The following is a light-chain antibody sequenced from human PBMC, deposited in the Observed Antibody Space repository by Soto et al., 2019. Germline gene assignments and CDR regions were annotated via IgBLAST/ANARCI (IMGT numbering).Light chain of an antibody. J-gene: IGLJ2*01. V-gene: IGLV1-51*01. CDR1: SSNIGNNY. CDR2: DNN. Sequence: QSVLTQPPSVSAAPGQKVSISCSGSSSNIGNNYVSWYQQLPGTAPKLLIYDNNRRPSGIPDRFYGSKSGTSATLGITGLQTGDEADYYCGTWDSRLSAVVFGGGTKLTVL. CDR3: GTWDSRLSAVV.